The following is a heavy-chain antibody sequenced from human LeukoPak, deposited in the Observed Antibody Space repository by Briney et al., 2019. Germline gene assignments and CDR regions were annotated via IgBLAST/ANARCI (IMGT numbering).Heavy chain of an antibody. J-gene: IGHJ4*02. CDR1: GYSISSGYY. CDR3: ASLNIAALSSKIHSDY. V-gene: IGHV4-38-2*02. Sequence: KPSETLSLTCTVSGYSISSGYYWGWIRQPPGKGLEWIGSIYHSGSTYYNPSLKSRVTISVDTSKNQFSLKLSSVTAADTAVYYCASLNIAALSSKIHSDYWGQGTLVTVSS. CDR2: IYHSGST. D-gene: IGHD6-6*01.